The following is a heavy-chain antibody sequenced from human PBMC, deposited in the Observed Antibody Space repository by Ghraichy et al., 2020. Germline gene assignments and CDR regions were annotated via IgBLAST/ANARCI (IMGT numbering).Heavy chain of an antibody. CDR2: TRNKANSYTT. CDR1: GFTFSDHY. CDR3: ATTSARYSSSWYWGYFDY. J-gene: IGHJ4*02. V-gene: IGHV3-72*01. D-gene: IGHD6-13*01. Sequence: GGSLRLSCAASGFTFSDHYMDWVRQAPGKGLEWVGRTRNKANSYTTEYAASVKGRFTISRDDSKNSLYLQMNSLKTEDTAVYYCATTSARYSSSWYWGYFDYWGQGTLVTVSS.